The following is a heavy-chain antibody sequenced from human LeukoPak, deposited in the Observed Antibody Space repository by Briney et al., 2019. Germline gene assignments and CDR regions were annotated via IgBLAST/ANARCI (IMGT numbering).Heavy chain of an antibody. CDR3: ARLSSAYFDY. CDR2: INGDGNTT. CDR1: GFTFSSYW. J-gene: IGHJ4*02. Sequence: GGSLRLSCAASGFTFSSYWMHWVRQAPGKGLVWVSRINGDGNTTIYADSVKGRFTISRDNAKTTLYLQMSSLRAEDTAVYYCARLSSAYFDYWGQGTLVTVSS. V-gene: IGHV3-74*01. D-gene: IGHD2-2*01.